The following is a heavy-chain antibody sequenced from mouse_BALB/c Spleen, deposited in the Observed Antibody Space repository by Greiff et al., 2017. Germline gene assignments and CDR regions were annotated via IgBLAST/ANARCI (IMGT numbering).Heavy chain of an antibody. J-gene: IGHJ4*01. CDR1: GFSLTGYG. D-gene: IGHD2-4*01. V-gene: IGHV2-6-7*01. CDR3: ARGPYDYEGAMDY. CDR2: IWGDGST. Sequence: VNLVESGPGLVAPSQSLSITCTVSGFSLTGYGVNWVRQPPGKGLEWLGMIWGDGSTDYNSALKSRLSISKDNSKSQVFLKMNSLQTDDTARYYCARGPYDYEGAMDYWGQGTSVTVSS.